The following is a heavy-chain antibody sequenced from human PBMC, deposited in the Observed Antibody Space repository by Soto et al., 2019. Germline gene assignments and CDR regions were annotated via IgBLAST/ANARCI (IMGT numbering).Heavy chain of an antibody. V-gene: IGHV1-18*01. J-gene: IGHJ4*02. CDR2: ISVYNGNT. CDR1: GYTFTSYG. CDR3: ASGWFGEFVYYFDS. Sequence: ASVKVSCKASGYTFTSYGISWVRQAPGQGLEWMGWISVYNGNTNYAQKLQGRVTMTTDTSTSTAYMELRSLRSDDTAVYYCASGWFGEFVYYFDSWGQGTPVTVSS. D-gene: IGHD3-10*01.